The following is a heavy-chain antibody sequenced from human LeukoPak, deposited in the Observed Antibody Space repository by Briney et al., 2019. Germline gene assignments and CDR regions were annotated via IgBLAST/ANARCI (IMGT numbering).Heavy chain of an antibody. J-gene: IGHJ4*02. CDR1: GFTFSSYS. CDR3: ARGMATDGDY. V-gene: IGHV3-21*01. Sequence: GGSLRLSCAASGFTFSSYSMNWVRQAPGKGREWVSYISSSSSYIYYADSVKGRYTISRDNAKNSLYLQMNSLRAEDTAVYYCARGMATDGDYWGQGTLVTVSS. D-gene: IGHD5-12*01. CDR2: ISSSSSYI.